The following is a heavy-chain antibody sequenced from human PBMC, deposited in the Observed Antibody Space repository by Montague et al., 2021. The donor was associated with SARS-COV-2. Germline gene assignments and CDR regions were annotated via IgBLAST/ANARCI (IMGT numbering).Heavy chain of an antibody. Sequence: SETLSLTCTVSGGSISSSDYYWGWIRQPPGKGLEWIGSLFYSVNTYSNPSLQSRVTISVDTSKNPFSLKLSSVTAADTAVYYCARTNYDFWRGHQRGGAFDIWGQGTMVTVSS. V-gene: IGHV4-39*01. J-gene: IGHJ3*02. CDR1: GGSISSSDYY. CDR2: LFYSVNT. CDR3: ARTNYDFWRGHQRGGAFDI. D-gene: IGHD3-3*01.